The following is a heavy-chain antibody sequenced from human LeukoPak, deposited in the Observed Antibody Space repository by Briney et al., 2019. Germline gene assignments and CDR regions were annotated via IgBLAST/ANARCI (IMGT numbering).Heavy chain of an antibody. CDR3: ARAPIGSGVYYYMDV. CDR2: IKQDGIEK. J-gene: IGHJ6*03. CDR1: GFTFSSYW. V-gene: IGHV3-7*01. Sequence: GGSLRLSCAASGFTFSSYWMSWVRQAPGKGLEWVANIKQDGIEKYYVDSVKGRFTISRDNAKNSLYLQMNSLRAEDTAVYYCARAPIGSGVYYYMDVRGKGTTVTISS. D-gene: IGHD3-10*01.